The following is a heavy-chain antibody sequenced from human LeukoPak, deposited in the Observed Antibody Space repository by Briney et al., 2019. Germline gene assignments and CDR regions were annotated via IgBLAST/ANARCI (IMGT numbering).Heavy chain of an antibody. CDR3: AKLRFGEGVPLSDY. Sequence: PGRSLRLSCAASGFTFSSYGMHWVRQAPGKGLEWVAVISYDGSNKYYADSVKGRFTISRDNSKNTLYLQMNSLRAEDTAVYYCAKLRFGEGVPLSDYWGQGTLVTVSS. V-gene: IGHV3-30*18. CDR1: GFTFSSYG. J-gene: IGHJ4*02. CDR2: ISYDGSNK. D-gene: IGHD3-10*01.